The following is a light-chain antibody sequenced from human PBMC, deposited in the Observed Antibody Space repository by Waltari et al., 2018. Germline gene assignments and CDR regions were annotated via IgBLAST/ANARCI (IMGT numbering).Light chain of an antibody. CDR2: YDS. Sequence: SYVLTQPPSVSVAPGKTARITCGGNNIGSKSVHWYQQKPGQAPVLVIYYDSDRPSGIPERFSGSNSGNTATLTISGVDAGDEADYYCRVWGKDTEHEVFRGG. CDR3: RVWGKDTEHEV. J-gene: IGLJ2*01. CDR1: NIGSKS. V-gene: IGLV3-21*04.